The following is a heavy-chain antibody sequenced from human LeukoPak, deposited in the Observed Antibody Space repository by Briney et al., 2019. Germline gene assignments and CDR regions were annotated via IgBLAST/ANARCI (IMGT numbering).Heavy chain of an antibody. CDR3: ARDSYSGRGGYYFDY. V-gene: IGHV3-15*07. CDR2: IRSNSDGGTI. Sequence: GGSLRLSCATSGFTFSNAWMNWVRQAPGKGLEWVGRIRSNSDGGTIDYAAPVKGRFALSRDDSKNTLYLQMNSLQTEDTAVYYCARDSYSGRGGYYFDYWGQGTLVTVSS. CDR1: GFTFSNAW. J-gene: IGHJ4*02. D-gene: IGHD1-26*01.